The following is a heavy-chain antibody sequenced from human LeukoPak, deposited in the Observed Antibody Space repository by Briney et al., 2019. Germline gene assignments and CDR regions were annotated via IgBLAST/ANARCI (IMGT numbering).Heavy chain of an antibody. J-gene: IGHJ4*02. Sequence: GGSLRLSCAASGFTFSSYGMHWVRQAPGKGLEWVAVISYDGSNKYYADSVKGRFTISRDNSKNTLYLQMNSLRAEDTAVYYCARDGRYFDWFLGFGYWGQGTLVTVSS. CDR3: ARDGRYFDWFLGFGY. D-gene: IGHD3-9*01. CDR1: GFTFSSYG. CDR2: ISYDGSNK. V-gene: IGHV3-30*03.